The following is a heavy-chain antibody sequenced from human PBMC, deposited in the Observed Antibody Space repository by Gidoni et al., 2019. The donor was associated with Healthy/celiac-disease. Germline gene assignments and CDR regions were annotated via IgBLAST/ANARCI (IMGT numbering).Heavy chain of an antibody. Sequence: QVQLQASGPGLAKPAETLSLTCTVSGGSISSYYWSWIRQPPGKGLEWIGYIYYSGSTKYNPSLKSRVTISVDTSKKQFSLKLSSVTAADTAVYYCASTSGPLNAFDIWGQGTMVTVSA. CDR3: ASTSGPLNAFDI. J-gene: IGHJ3*02. CDR2: IYYSGST. V-gene: IGHV4-59*01. D-gene: IGHD5-12*01. CDR1: GGSISSYY.